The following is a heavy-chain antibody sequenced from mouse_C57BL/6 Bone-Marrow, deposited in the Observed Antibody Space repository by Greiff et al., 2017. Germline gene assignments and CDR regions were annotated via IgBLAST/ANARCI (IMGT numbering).Heavy chain of an antibody. J-gene: IGHJ4*01. CDR1: GFTFSDYG. Sequence: EVMLVESGGGLVQPGGSLKLSCAASGFTFSDYGMAWVRQAPRKGPEWVAFIRNLAYSIYYADTVTGRFPISTENAKNTLYLEMSSLRSEDTAMYYCARQTVVAPGAMDYWGQGTSVTVSS. V-gene: IGHV5-15*04. CDR3: ARQTVVAPGAMDY. D-gene: IGHD1-1*01. CDR2: IRNLAYSI.